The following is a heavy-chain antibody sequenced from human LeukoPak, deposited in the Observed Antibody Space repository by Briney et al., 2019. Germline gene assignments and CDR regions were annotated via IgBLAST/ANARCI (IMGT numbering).Heavy chain of an antibody. V-gene: IGHV3-7*01. J-gene: IGHJ4*02. CDR2: INQGGSEK. CDR1: GFTFSSYW. D-gene: IGHD5-24*01. Sequence: GGSLRLSCAASGFTFSSYWMSWVRQAPGKGLEWVANINQGGSEKYYVDSVKGRFTISRDNAKNSLYQQMNSLRAEDTAVYYCAREADDGVYYFDYWGQGTLVTVSS. CDR3: AREADDGVYYFDY.